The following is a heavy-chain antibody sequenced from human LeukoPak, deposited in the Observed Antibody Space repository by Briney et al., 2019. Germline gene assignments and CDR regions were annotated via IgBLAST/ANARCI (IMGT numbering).Heavy chain of an antibody. Sequence: ASVKVSCKASGYTFTGYGINWVRQATGQGLEWMGWMNPNNGNTGYAQTFQGRVTMTRDTFTSTAYMELRSLTSEDTAVYYCVRDGGELAISVNYWFDLWGQGALVTVSS. V-gene: IGHV1-8*02. J-gene: IGHJ5*02. CDR2: MNPNNGNT. D-gene: IGHD1-7*01. CDR3: VRDGGELAISVNYWFDL. CDR1: GYTFTGYG.